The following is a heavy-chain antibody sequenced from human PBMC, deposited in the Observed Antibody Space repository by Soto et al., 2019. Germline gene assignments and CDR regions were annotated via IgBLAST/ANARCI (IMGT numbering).Heavy chain of an antibody. CDR1: GGSVSSGSHY. D-gene: IGHD2-15*01. CDR3: ARDEGGHSDS. Sequence: QVQLQESGPGLVKPSETLSLTCTVSGGSVSSGSHYWNWIRQPPGKGLEWIGYIYDFGSTNYNPSLKSRVTISVDTSKNQFSLKLSSVTAADTAVYYFARDEGGHSDSWGQGTLVTVSS. CDR2: IYDFGST. V-gene: IGHV4-61*01. J-gene: IGHJ4*02.